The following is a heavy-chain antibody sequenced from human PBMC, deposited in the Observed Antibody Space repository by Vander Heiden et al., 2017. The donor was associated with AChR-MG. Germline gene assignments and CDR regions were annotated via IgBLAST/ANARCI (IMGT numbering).Heavy chain of an antibody. V-gene: IGHV4-61*02. D-gene: IGHD3-9*01. J-gene: IGHJ4*02. CDR1: GASLSSGRYY. Sequence: QVQLQESGPGLVKTSQSLSLTCNVSGASLSSGRYYWRWIPQPAGKGLEWIGRVYSSGSTNYNPSLKSRVTISVDPSKNQFSLKLTSVTAADTAVYYCARDRHDLLIGLDSWGQGALVSVSS. CDR3: ARDRHDLLIGLDS. CDR2: VYSSGST.